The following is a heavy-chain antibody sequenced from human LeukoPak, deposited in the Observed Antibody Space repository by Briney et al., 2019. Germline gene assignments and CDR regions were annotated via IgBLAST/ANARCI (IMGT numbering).Heavy chain of an antibody. V-gene: IGHV1-46*01. CDR3: ARDRYSNYYFDY. J-gene: IGHJ4*02. CDR1: GYTFTSYY. D-gene: IGHD4-11*01. Sequence: VDSVKVSCKASGYTFTSYYMHWVRQAPGQGLEWMGIINPSGGSTSYAQKFQGRVTMTRDTSTSTVYMELSSLRSEDTAVYYCARDRYSNYYFDYWGQGTLVTVSS. CDR2: INPSGGST.